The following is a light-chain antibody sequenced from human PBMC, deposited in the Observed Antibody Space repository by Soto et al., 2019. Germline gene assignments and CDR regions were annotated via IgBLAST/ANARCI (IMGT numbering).Light chain of an antibody. CDR3: QQSYGTPLT. Sequence: DMEMPHSPSSLSASVGDRVTITCRASQSISNYLNWYQHKPGKVPKLLIYAASSLQSVVPTRFSGSGSGTHFTLTINSLQPEDFATYDCQQSYGTPLTFGGGTKIEIK. CDR2: AAS. V-gene: IGKV1-39*01. CDR1: QSISNY. J-gene: IGKJ4*01.